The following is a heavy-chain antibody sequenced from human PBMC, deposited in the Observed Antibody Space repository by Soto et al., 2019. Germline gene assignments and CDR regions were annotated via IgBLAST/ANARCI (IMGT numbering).Heavy chain of an antibody. CDR1: GGSISSSDYY. V-gene: IGHV4-39*01. CDR3: ARLRQWLGEYYFDY. D-gene: IGHD6-19*01. Sequence: QLHLQESGPGLVKPSETLSLTCAVSGGSISSSDYYWGWIRQPPGRGLEWIGSIYYSGSTYYNPSLKSRVTISLDTSKNQFSLKLSSVTASDTTVYYCARLRQWLGEYYFDYWGQGTLVTVSS. CDR2: IYYSGST. J-gene: IGHJ4*02.